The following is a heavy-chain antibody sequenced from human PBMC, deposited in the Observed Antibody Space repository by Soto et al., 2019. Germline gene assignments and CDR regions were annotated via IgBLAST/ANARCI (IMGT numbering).Heavy chain of an antibody. V-gene: IGHV5-10-1*01. D-gene: IGHD3-22*01. CDR2: IDPSDSQT. CDR3: ARQIYDSDTGPNFQYYFDS. Sequence: ESLKLSCKGCGYSFSGYWITWVRQKPGKGLEWMGRIDPSDSQTYYSPSFRGHVTISVTKSITTVFLQWSSLRASDTAMYYCARQIYDSDTGPNFQYYFDSWGQGTPVTVSS. J-gene: IGHJ4*02. CDR1: GYSFSGYW.